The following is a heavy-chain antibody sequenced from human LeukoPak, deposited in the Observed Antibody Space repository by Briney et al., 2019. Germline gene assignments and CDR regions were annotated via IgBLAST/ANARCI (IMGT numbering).Heavy chain of an antibody. CDR3: ARDSSGYYYLFEY. Sequence: SETLSLTCTVSGGSISSGSYYWSWIRQPAGKGLEWIGRIYTSGSTNYNPSLKSRVTISVDTSKNQFSLKLSSVTAADTAVYYCARDSSGYYYLFEYWGQGTLVIVSS. J-gene: IGHJ4*02. CDR2: IYTSGST. D-gene: IGHD3-22*01. V-gene: IGHV4-61*02. CDR1: GGSISSGSYY.